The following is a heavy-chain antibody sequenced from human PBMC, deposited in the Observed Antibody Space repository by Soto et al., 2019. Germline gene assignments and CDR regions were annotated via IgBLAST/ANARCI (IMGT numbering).Heavy chain of an antibody. V-gene: IGHV1-69*04. Sequence: SVKVSCKASGGTFSSYTISWVRQAPGQGLEWMGRIIPILGIANYAQKFQGRVTITADKSTSTAYMELSSLRAEDTAVFYCAKDGGLAAAGPGYWGQGTLVTVSS. CDR3: AKDGGLAAAGPGY. CDR1: GGTFSSYT. D-gene: IGHD6-13*01. J-gene: IGHJ4*02. CDR2: IIPILGIA.